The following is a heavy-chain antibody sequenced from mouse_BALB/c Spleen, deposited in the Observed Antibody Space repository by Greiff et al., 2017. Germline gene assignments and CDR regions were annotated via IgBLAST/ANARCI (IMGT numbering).Heavy chain of an antibody. J-gene: IGHJ3*01. CDR1: GYSFTSYY. CDR2: INPSNGGT. V-gene: IGHV1S16*01. CDR3: TVRAWFAY. Sequence: VKLQESGTVLARPGASVKMSCKASGYSFTSYYMYWVKQRPGQGLEWIGEINPSNGGTNFNEKFKSKATLTVDKSSSTAYMQLSSLTSEDSAVYYCTVRAWFAYWGQGTLVTVSA.